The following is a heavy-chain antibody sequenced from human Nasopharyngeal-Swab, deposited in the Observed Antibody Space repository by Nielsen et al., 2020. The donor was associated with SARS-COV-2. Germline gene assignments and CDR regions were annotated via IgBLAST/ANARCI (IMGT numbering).Heavy chain of an antibody. CDR3: ARDLGYSSSWYLGYFDL. Sequence: EESLKISCKGSGYSFTSYWIGWVRQMPGKGLEWMGIIYPGDSDARYSPSFQGQVTISADKSISTAYLQWSSLKASDTAMYYCARDLGYSSSWYLGYFDLWGRGTLVTVSS. V-gene: IGHV5-51*01. J-gene: IGHJ2*01. D-gene: IGHD6-13*01. CDR2: IYPGDSDA. CDR1: GYSFTSYW.